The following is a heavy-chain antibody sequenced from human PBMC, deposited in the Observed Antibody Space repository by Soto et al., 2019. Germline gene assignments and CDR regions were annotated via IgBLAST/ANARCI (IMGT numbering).Heavy chain of an antibody. Sequence: PSQTLSLTCAISGDSVSSNSAAWNWIRLSPSRGLEWLARTYYRSRWYNDYAASVKSRITINPDTSKNQFSLQLNSVTPEDTAVYYCARGYSYGYLLSWVYMDVWGQGTTVTVSS. D-gene: IGHD5-18*01. J-gene: IGHJ6*02. CDR3: ARGYSYGYLLSWVYMDV. CDR1: GDSVSSNSAA. V-gene: IGHV6-1*01. CDR2: TYYRSRWYN.